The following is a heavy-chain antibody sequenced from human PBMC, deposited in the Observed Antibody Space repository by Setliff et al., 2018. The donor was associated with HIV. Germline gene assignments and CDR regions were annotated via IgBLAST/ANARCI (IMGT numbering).Heavy chain of an antibody. D-gene: IGHD3-22*01. V-gene: IGHV3-21*01. J-gene: IGHJ4*02. Sequence: GGSLRLSCAASGFTFSSYSMNWVRQAPRKGLEWVSSISSSSSYIYYADSVKGRFTISRDNAKNSLYLQMNSLRAEDTAVYYCARGPYYYDSSGPFDYWGQGTLVTVS. CDR3: ARGPYYYDSSGPFDY. CDR2: ISSSSSYI. CDR1: GFTFSSYS.